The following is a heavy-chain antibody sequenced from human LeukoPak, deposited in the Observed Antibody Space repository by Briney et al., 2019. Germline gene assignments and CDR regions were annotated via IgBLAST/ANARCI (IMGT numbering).Heavy chain of an antibody. CDR3: ARDPGRSYGYTL. D-gene: IGHD5-18*01. J-gene: IGHJ4*02. CDR2: IIPIFGTA. CDR1: GGTFSSYA. Sequence: GASVKVSCRASGGTFSSYAISWVRQAPGQGLEWMGGIIPIFGTANYAQKFQGRVTITADKSTSTAYMELSSLRSEDTAVYYCARDPGRSYGYTLWGQGTLVTVSS. V-gene: IGHV1-69*06.